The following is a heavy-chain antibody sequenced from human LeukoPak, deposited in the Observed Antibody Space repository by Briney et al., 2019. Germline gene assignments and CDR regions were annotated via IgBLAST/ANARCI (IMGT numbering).Heavy chain of an antibody. CDR2: INPNSGGT. J-gene: IGHJ1*01. CDR1: GGTFSSYA. V-gene: IGHV1-2*02. D-gene: IGHD2-15*01. Sequence: GSSVKVSCKASGGTFSSYAISWVRQAPGQGLEWMGWINPNSGGTNYAQKFQGRVTMTRDTSISTAYMELSRLRSDDTAVYYCAGVALRYCSGGSCDAEYFQHWGQGTLVTVSS. CDR3: AGVALRYCSGGSCDAEYFQH.